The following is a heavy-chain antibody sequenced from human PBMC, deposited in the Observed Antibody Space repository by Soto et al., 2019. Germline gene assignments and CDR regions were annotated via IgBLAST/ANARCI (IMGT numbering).Heavy chain of an antibody. Sequence: QVQLVQSGADVTKPGSSVKVSCKTSGGSFGSSAISWVRQAPAQGLEWMGEIIPVFDKANYAKNFQGRLTISADELTGTVFLELSSLRSEDTAVYFSAIIRTDWGDAFELWGLGTVVTVSS. D-gene: IGHD3-16*01. V-gene: IGHV1-69*01. CDR2: IIPVFDKA. CDR3: AIIRTDWGDAFEL. CDR1: GGSFGSSA. J-gene: IGHJ3*01.